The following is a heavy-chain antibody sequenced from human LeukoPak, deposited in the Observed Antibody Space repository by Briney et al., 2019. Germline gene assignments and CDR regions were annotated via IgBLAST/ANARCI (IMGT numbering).Heavy chain of an antibody. J-gene: IGHJ3*02. CDR2: IKSNDSDT. D-gene: IGHD3-10*01. CDR3: ANDPYGTSPGAFDI. CDR1: GFTFTYYA. V-gene: IGHV3-23*01. Sequence: GGSLRLSCTASGFTFTYYAMTWVRQAPGKGLEWVAGIKSNDSDTHYADSVNGRFTISSDNAKNTLYLQMNSLRAEATAMYYCANDPYGTSPGAFDIWGQGTMVTVSS.